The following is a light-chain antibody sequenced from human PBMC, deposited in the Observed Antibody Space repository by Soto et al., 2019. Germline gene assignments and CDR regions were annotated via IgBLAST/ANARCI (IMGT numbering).Light chain of an antibody. CDR1: QSVSNNY. CDR2: GAS. J-gene: IGKJ1*01. Sequence: EIVLTQSPGTLSLSPGERATLSCRASQSVSNNYLAWYQQKPGQAPRLLIYGASNRATGIPDRFSGSGSGTDSDLTISRLEPVDFAVYYCQQYGSSGTFGQGTEVEIK. V-gene: IGKV3-20*01. CDR3: QQYGSSGT.